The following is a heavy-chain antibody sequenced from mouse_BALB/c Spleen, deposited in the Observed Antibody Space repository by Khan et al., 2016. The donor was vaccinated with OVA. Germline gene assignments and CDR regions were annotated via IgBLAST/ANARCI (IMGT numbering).Heavy chain of an antibody. V-gene: IGHV1-54*01. CDR1: GYAFTSYL. CDR3: ARSQLGLRFDY. Sequence: QVQLKESGAELVRPGTSVKVSCKASGYAFTSYLIEWINQRPGQGLEWIGLINPGNGNINYNEKFKGKATLTAEKSSSIAYMQLSSLTSDDSAVYFCARSQLGLRFDYWGQGTTLTVSS. D-gene: IGHD3-1*01. CDR2: INPGNGNI. J-gene: IGHJ2*01.